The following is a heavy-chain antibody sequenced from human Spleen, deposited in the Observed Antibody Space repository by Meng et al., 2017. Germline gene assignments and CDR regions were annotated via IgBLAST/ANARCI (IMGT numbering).Heavy chain of an antibody. CDR1: GFTFSSYW. J-gene: IGHJ4*02. D-gene: IGHD3-10*01. Sequence: GESLKISCAASGFTFSSYWMSWVRQAPGKGLEWVANIKEAGSERDYVDSVKGRFTISRDNAKNSLYLQMNSLRAEDTAVYYCARDLRETYYYASGSYPVFDYWGQGTLVTVSS. CDR3: ARDLRETYYYASGSYPVFDY. CDR2: IKEAGSER. V-gene: IGHV3-7*01.